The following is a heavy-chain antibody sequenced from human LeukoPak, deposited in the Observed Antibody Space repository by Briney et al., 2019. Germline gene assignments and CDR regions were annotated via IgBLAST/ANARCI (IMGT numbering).Heavy chain of an antibody. CDR2: VYYSGTT. Sequence: SETLSLTRTVSGVSISSYYWSWIRQPPGKGLEWIGYVYYSGTTNYNPSLKGRVTMSVDTSKNQFSLKLTSVTAADTAVYHCARDRWLDFWGQGTLVTVSS. D-gene: IGHD2-15*01. CDR3: ARDRWLDF. CDR1: GVSISSYY. J-gene: IGHJ4*02. V-gene: IGHV4-59*01.